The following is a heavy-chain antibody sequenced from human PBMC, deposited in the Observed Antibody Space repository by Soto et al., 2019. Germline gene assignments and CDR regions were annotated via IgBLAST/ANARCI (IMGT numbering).Heavy chain of an antibody. CDR3: AARGPHYYDSSGYYPTAVGY. J-gene: IGHJ4*02. V-gene: IGHV3-23*01. CDR2: ISGSGGST. CDR1: GFTFSSYA. D-gene: IGHD3-22*01. Sequence: GGSLRLSCAASGFTFSSYAMSWVRQAPGKGLEWVSAISGSGGSTYYADSVKGRFTISRDNSKNTLYLQMNSLRAEDTAVYYCAARGPHYYDSSGYYPTAVGYWGQGTLVTVSS.